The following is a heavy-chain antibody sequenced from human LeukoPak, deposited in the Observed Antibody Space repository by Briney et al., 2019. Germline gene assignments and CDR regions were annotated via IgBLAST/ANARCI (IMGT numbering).Heavy chain of an antibody. D-gene: IGHD3-22*01. CDR3: ARDPQATVYRSGHIDY. CDR2: IIPIFGTA. CDR1: GGTLSSYA. J-gene: IGHJ4*02. Sequence: GASVKVSCKASGGTLSSYAISWVRQAPGQGLEWMGGIIPIFGTANYAQKFQGRVTMTRDMSTSTLYMELSGLRSEDTAVYYCARDPQATVYRSGHIDYWGQGTLVTVSS. V-gene: IGHV1-69*05.